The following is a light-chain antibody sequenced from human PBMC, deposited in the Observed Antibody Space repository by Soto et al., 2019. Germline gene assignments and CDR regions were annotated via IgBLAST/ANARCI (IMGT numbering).Light chain of an antibody. CDR2: GAS. CDR3: QEYNDWRPIT. J-gene: IGKJ4*01. V-gene: IGKV3-15*01. Sequence: TQSPTTVSVSPGERATLSCRASQSISTKLAWYQQKPGQAPRLLIYGASTRATGIPVRFSGSGSGTEFTLTITSLQFEDFAVYYCQEYNDWRPITFGGGTKVDIK. CDR1: QSISTK.